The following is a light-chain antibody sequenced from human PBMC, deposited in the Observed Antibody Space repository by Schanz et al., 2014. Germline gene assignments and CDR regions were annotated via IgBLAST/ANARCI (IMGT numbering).Light chain of an antibody. J-gene: IGLJ2*01. CDR1: SSDVGGYNY. CDR2: DVR. CDR3: CSYTSSNTVI. Sequence: QSALTQPASVSGSPGQSITISCTGTSSDVGGYNYVSWYQQYPGKGPKLVIYDVRNRPSGVSDRFAGSKSGNTASLTISGLQAEDEADFYCCSYTSSNTVIFGGGTKLTVL. V-gene: IGLV2-14*03.